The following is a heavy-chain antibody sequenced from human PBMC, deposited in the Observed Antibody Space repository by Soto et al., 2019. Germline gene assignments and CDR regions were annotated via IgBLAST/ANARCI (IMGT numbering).Heavy chain of an antibody. D-gene: IGHD3-3*01. CDR1: GFTFSDYY. J-gene: IGHJ5*02. CDR2: ISSSSSYT. CDR3: AREGNYDFWSGDNWFDP. V-gene: IGHV3-11*06. Sequence: PGGSLRLSCAASGFTFSDYYMSWIRQAPGKGLEWVSYISSSSSYTNYADSVKGRFTISRDNAKNSLYLQMNSLRAEDTAVYYCAREGNYDFWSGDNWFDPWGQGTLVTVSS.